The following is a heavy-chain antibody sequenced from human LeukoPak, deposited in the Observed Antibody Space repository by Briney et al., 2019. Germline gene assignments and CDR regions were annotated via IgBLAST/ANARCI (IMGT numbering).Heavy chain of an antibody. J-gene: IGHJ6*02. CDR1: GYSFTSHW. CDR3: ARHQGGMDV. CDR2: ISPGDFDT. Sequence: GESLKISCKASGYSFTSHWVAWVRRMPGKGLEWMGMISPGDFDTRYTPSFKGQVTISADKSISTAYLQWSSLKASDTAIYYCARHQGGMDVWGQGTTVTVSS. V-gene: IGHV5-51*01.